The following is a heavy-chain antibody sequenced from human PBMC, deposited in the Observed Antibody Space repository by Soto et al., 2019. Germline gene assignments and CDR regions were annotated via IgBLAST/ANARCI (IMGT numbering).Heavy chain of an antibody. Sequence: QITLKESGPTVVKPTQSLTLTCTFSGFSLTTSGEAVGWVRQPPGKALEWLALIFWNDEKRYSPSLKTRITITGDTSKNQVVLTMTDMDPVDTATYYCAHSTPHSSGSGIKFKWHFDPWGQGALVTVSS. J-gene: IGHJ5*02. D-gene: IGHD3-10*01. CDR3: AHSTPHSSGSGIKFKWHFDP. V-gene: IGHV2-5*01. CDR1: GFSLTTSGEA. CDR2: IFWNDEK.